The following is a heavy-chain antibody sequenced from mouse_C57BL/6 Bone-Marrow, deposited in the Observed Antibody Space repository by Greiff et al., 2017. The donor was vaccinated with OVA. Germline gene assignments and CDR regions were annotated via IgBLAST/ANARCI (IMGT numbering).Heavy chain of an antibody. CDR3: ARRGYGSSYGYYAMDY. J-gene: IGHJ4*01. CDR1: GYTFTGYW. V-gene: IGHV1-9*01. CDR2: ILPGSGST. Sequence: QVQLQQSGAELMKPGASVKLSCKATGYTFTGYWIEWVKQRPGHGLEWIGEILPGSGSTNYNEKFKGKATFTADTSSNTAYMQLSSLTTEDSAIYYCARRGYGSSYGYYAMDYWSQGTSVTVSS. D-gene: IGHD1-1*01.